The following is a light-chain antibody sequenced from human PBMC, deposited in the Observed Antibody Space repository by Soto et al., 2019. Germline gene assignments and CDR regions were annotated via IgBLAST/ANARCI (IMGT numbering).Light chain of an antibody. J-gene: IGKJ5*01. Sequence: EIVLTQSPATLSLSPGERATLSCRASQSVSRYLAWYQQKPGQAPRLLIFDASNRATGIPARFSGSGSGTDFTLTISSLESEDFPVYYCQQRTNWVTFGQGTRLEIK. CDR3: QQRTNWVT. CDR1: QSVSRY. V-gene: IGKV3-11*01. CDR2: DAS.